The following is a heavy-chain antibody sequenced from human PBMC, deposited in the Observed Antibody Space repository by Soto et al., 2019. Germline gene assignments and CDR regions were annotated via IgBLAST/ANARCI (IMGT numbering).Heavy chain of an antibody. CDR2: ISGYNGNK. CDR1: GYTFTSYG. V-gene: IGHV1-18*01. CDR3: ARDPDIFDY. J-gene: IGHJ4*02. Sequence: QVQLVQSGAEVKKPGASVKVSCKASGYTFTSYGISWVRQAPGQGLEWMGWISGYNGNKKYAQKLQGRVTITTDTSTSTGYMEPRGLRSDDTAVYYCARDPDIFDYWGQGTLVTVSS.